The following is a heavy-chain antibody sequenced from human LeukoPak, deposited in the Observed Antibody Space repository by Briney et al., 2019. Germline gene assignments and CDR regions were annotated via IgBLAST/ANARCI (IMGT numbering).Heavy chain of an antibody. CDR3: ARSGSYYGDYFDY. V-gene: IGHV4-39*07. J-gene: IGHJ4*02. CDR2: VYYTGNT. CDR1: GDSIIGYY. D-gene: IGHD1-26*01. Sequence: PSETLSLTCSVSGDSIIGYYWGWIRQPPGKGLEWIGNVYYTGNTYYNSSLKSRVTISLDTSKNQFSLKLSSVTAADTAVYYCARSGSYYGDYFDYWGQGTLVTVSS.